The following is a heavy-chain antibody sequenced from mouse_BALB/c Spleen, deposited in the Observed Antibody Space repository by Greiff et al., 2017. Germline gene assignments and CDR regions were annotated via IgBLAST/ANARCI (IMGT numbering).Heavy chain of an antibody. CDR2: IWGDGST. V-gene: IGHV2-6-7*01. D-gene: IGHD2-14*01. Sequence: QVQLQQSGPGLVAPSQSLSITCTVSGFSLTGYGVNWVRQPPGKGLEWLGMIWGDGSTDYNSALKSRLSISKDNSKSQVFLKMNSLQTDDTARYYCARDRGYDEGDDYYAMDYWGQGTSVTVSS. CDR3: ARDRGYDEGDDYYAMDY. CDR1: GFSLTGYG. J-gene: IGHJ4*01.